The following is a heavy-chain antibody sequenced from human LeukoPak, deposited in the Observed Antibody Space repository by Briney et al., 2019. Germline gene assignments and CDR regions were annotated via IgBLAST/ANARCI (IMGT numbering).Heavy chain of an antibody. V-gene: IGHV3-30*02. CDR2: IRYDGSNK. CDR1: GFTFSSYG. Sequence: PGRSLRLSCAASGFTFSSYGMHWVRQAPGKGLEWVAFIRYDGSNKYYADSVKGRFTISRDNSKNTLSLQLNSLRAEDTAVYYCAKDIMVVTASRFDYWGQGTLVTVSS. CDR3: AKDIMVVTASRFDY. D-gene: IGHD2-21*02. J-gene: IGHJ4*02.